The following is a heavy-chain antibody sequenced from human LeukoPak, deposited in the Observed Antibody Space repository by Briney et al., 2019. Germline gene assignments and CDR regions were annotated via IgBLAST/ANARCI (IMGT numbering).Heavy chain of an antibody. CDR2: IKQDGSEK. D-gene: IGHD1-26*01. CDR1: GFTFSSYW. Sequence: PGGSLRLSCAASGFTFSSYWMSWVRQAPGKGLEWVANIKQDGSEKYYVDSVKGRFTISRDNAKNSLYLQMNSLRAEDTAVYYCASQWEPHTNWFDPWGQGTLVTVSS. J-gene: IGHJ5*02. CDR3: ASQWEPHTNWFDP. V-gene: IGHV3-7*01.